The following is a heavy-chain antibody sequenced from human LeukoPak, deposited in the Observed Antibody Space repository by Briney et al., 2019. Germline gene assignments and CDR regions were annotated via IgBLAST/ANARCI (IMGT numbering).Heavy chain of an antibody. Sequence: GGSLRLSCAASGFTFSDYYMTWIRQAPGKGLEWISYISGGGTIIYYADSVRGQFTISRDNAKKSLYLQMNSLRAEDTAVYYCARVQKGIAAAGTGGGWFEPWGQGTLVTVSA. CDR1: GFTFSDYY. J-gene: IGHJ5*02. CDR3: ARVQKGIAAAGTGGGWFEP. CDR2: ISGGGTII. V-gene: IGHV3-11*01. D-gene: IGHD6-13*01.